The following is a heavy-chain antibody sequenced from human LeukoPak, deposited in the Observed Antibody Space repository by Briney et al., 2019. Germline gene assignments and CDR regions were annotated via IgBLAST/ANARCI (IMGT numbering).Heavy chain of an antibody. CDR2: IPFDGNNK. CDR1: GFTFSSYG. Sequence: GGSLTLSRAGSGFTFSSYGMHWVRLAPGKGLECVAFIPFDGNNKYYAESLKGRFTISRDNSRNTLYLQMNSLRADDTAIYYCAKGSPRTMESWGQGTLVTVSS. D-gene: IGHD4/OR15-4a*01. V-gene: IGHV3-30*02. J-gene: IGHJ4*02. CDR3: AKGSPRTMES.